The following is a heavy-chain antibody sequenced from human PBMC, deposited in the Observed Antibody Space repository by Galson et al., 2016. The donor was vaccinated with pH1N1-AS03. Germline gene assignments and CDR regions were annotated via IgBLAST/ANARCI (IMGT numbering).Heavy chain of an antibody. D-gene: IGHD5-24*01. CDR1: GGSISSNNYL. Sequence: TLSPTCTVSGGSISSNNYLWSWVRQPPGKGLEWIGYIYYTGSAYYNPSLESRVTISVDTSKNQFSLRLNSVTAADTAVYYCAREVIEMTASDAFDFWGQGTMVTVSS. CDR2: IYYTGSA. CDR3: AREVIEMTASDAFDF. J-gene: IGHJ3*01. V-gene: IGHV4-30-4*01.